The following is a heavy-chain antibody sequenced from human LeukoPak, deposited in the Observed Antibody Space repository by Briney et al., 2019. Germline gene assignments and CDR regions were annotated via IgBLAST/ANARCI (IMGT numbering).Heavy chain of an antibody. J-gene: IGHJ5*02. CDR2: ISYDGRYK. D-gene: IGHD4-17*01. CDR1: GFTFSSYG. V-gene: IGHV3-30*18. CDR3: AKDRRAGDYDWFDP. Sequence: GRSLRLSCAASGFTFSSYGMHWVRQAPGKGLEWVAVISYDGRYKYYADSVKGRFTISRDNSKNTLYLQMNSLRDDDTALYYCAKDRRAGDYDWFDPWGQGILVTVSS.